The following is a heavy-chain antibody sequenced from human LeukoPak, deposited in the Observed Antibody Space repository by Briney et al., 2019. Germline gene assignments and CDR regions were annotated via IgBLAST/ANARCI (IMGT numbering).Heavy chain of an antibody. CDR3: AKVPVLLWFGELLYDQVV. D-gene: IGHD3-10*01. Sequence: GGSLRLSCAVSGFTFSDYYMSWIRQAPGKGLEWVSYISSGGSTISHADSVKGRFTISRDNSKNTLYLQMNSLRAEDTAVYYCAKVPVLLWFGELLYDQVVWGQGTLVTVSS. V-gene: IGHV3-11*01. CDR1: GFTFSDYY. J-gene: IGHJ4*02. CDR2: ISSGGSTI.